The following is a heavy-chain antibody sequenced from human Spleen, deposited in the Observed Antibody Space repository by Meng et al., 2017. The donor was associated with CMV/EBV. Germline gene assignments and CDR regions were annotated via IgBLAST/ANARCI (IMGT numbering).Heavy chain of an antibody. Sequence: SETLSLTCTVSGGSISSSSYYWGWIRQPPGKGLEWIGSVYYSGVTYYNSSLKSRVTISVDTSKNQFSLKPRSVTAADTAVYYCAREQGSTSCLDYWGQGTLVTVSS. J-gene: IGHJ4*02. CDR3: AREQGSTSCLDY. CDR1: GGSISSSSYY. D-gene: IGHD2-2*01. CDR2: VYYSGVT. V-gene: IGHV4-39*07.